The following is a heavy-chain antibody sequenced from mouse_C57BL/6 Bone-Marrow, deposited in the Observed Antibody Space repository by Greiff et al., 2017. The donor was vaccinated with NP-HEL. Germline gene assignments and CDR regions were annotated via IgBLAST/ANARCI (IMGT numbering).Heavy chain of an antibody. CDR1: GYTFTSYW. CDR3: AHDGYRIAY. Sequence: QVQLQQPGAELVKPGASVKLSCKASGYTFTSYWMHWVKQRPGQGLEWIGMIHPNSGSTNYNEKFKSMTKLTVDKSSSKAYMQLSSLTSEDSAVYYCAHDGYRIAYWGQGTLVTVS. J-gene: IGHJ3*01. CDR2: IHPNSGST. D-gene: IGHD2-3*01. V-gene: IGHV1-64*01.